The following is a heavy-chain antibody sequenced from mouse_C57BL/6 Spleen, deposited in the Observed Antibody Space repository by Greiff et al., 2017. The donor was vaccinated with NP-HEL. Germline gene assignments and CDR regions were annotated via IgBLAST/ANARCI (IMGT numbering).Heavy chain of an antibody. J-gene: IGHJ3*01. D-gene: IGHD1-1*02. CDR1: GFTFSSYA. CDR3: AREGSYAWFAY. V-gene: IGHV5-4*01. CDR2: ISDGGSYT. Sequence: EVHLVESGGGLVKPGGSLKLSCAASGFTFSSYAMSWVRQTPEKRLEWVATISDGGSYTYYPDNVKGRFTISRDNAKNNLYLQMSHLKSEDTAMYYCAREGSYAWFAYWGQGTLVTVSA.